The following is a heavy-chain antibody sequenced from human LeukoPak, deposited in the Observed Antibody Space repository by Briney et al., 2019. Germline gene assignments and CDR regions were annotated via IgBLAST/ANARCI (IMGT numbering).Heavy chain of an antibody. CDR2: IYWNDDK. CDR1: GFSLSTSGLG. CDR3: AHANYYSYFMDV. J-gene: IGHJ6*03. Sequence: SAPTLVNPTQTLTLTCTFSGFSLSTSGLGVGWIRQPPGKALEWLAFIYWNDDKYYSPFLKSRLTITKDTSKNQVVLSMTNMDPVDTATYFCAHANYYSYFMDVWGKGTTVTVSS. V-gene: IGHV2-5*01.